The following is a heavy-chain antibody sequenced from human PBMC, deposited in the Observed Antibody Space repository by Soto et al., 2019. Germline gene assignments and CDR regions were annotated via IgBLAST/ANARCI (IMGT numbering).Heavy chain of an antibody. CDR1: GGSFSGYY. D-gene: IGHD3-10*01. CDR2: INHSGST. V-gene: IGHV4-34*01. CDR3: ARRFTMVRGVIMGFDY. Sequence: QVQLQQRGAGLLKPSETLSLTCVVYGGSFSGYYWRWIRQPPGKGLEWIGEINHSGSTNYNPSLKRRFTIPVDTSKTQFSLKLSSVTVADTAVYYCARRFTMVRGVIMGFDYWGQGTLVTVSS. J-gene: IGHJ4*02.